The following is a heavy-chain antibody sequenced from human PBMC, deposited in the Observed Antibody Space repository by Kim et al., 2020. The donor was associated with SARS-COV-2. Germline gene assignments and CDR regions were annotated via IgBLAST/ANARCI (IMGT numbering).Heavy chain of an antibody. D-gene: IGHD3-9*01. Sequence: SETLSLTCTVSGGSISSGDYYWSWIRQPPGKGLEWIGYIYYSGSTYYNPSLKSRVTISVDTSKNQFSLKLSSVTAADTAVYYCARGDSYYDILTGYSVYYGMDVWGQGTTVTVSS. V-gene: IGHV4-30-4*01. J-gene: IGHJ6*02. CDR2: IYYSGST. CDR1: GGSISSGDYY. CDR3: ARGDSYYDILTGYSVYYGMDV.